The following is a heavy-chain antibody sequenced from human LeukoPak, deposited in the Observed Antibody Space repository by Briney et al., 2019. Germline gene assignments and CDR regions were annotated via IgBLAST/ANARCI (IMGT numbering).Heavy chain of an antibody. CDR3: ARDYMMVNWFDP. V-gene: IGHV3-30-3*01. J-gene: IGHJ5*02. Sequence: PGGSLRLSCAASGFTFSSYAMHWVRQAPGKGLEWVAVISYDGSNKYYADSVKGRFTISRDNSMNTLYLQMNSLRAEDTAVYYCARDYMMVNWFDPWGQGTLVTVSS. CDR2: ISYDGSNK. D-gene: IGHD2-8*01. CDR1: GFTFSSYA.